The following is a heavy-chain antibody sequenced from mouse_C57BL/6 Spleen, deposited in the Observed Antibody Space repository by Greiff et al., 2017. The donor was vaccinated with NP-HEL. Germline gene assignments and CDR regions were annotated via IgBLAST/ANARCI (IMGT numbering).Heavy chain of an antibody. CDR3: ARNLDYYGSSSHWYFDV. CDR1: GFSLSTSGMG. D-gene: IGHD1-1*01. V-gene: IGHV8-12*01. Sequence: QVTLKVCGPGILQSSQTLSLTCSFSGFSLSTSGMGVSWIRQPSGKGLEWLAHIYWDDDKRYNPSLKIRLTISKDTSRNQVFLKITSVDTADTATYYCARNLDYYGSSSHWYFDVWGTGTTVTVSS. CDR2: IYWDDDK. J-gene: IGHJ1*03.